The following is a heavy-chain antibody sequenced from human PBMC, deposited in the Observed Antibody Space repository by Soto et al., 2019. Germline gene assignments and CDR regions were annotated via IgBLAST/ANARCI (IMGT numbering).Heavy chain of an antibody. CDR2: IIPLFGTA. Sequence: QVQLVQSGAEVKKPGSSVKVSCKASGGTFSSYAISWVRQAPGQGLEWMGGIIPLFGTANYAQKFQGRVTITADKSTSTAYMELSSLSSEDTAVYYCARSYSQPKPSDAFAIWGHGTMVTVSS. CDR3: ARSYSQPKPSDAFAI. D-gene: IGHD1-26*01. V-gene: IGHV1-69*06. CDR1: GGTFSSYA. J-gene: IGHJ3*02.